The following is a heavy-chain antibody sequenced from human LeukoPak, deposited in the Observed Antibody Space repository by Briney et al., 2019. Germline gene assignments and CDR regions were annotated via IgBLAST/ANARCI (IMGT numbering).Heavy chain of an antibody. CDR1: GGSFSGYY. J-gene: IGHJ3*02. Sequence: SETLSLTCAVYGGSFSGYYWNWIRQPPGKGLEWIGEIIHSGSTNYNPSLKSRVTISVDTSKNQFSLKLSSVTAADTAVYYCARVGAHAFDIWGQGTMVTVSS. V-gene: IGHV4-34*12. D-gene: IGHD1-26*01. CDR2: IIHSGST. CDR3: ARVGAHAFDI.